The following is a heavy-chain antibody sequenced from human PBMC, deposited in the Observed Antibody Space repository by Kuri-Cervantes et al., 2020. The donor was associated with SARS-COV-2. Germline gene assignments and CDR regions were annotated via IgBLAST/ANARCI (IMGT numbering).Heavy chain of an antibody. J-gene: IGHJ4*01. CDR2: IYPDDSNT. V-gene: IGHV5-51*01. D-gene: IGHD6-6*01. CDR3: ARRLYGSSFDY. CDR1: GYSFTSYW. Sequence: KVSCKGSGYSFTSYWMGWVRQMPGKGLEWMGNIYPDDSNTRYSPSFQGQATISDDKSISTAYLQWSSLKAADTAMYYCARRLYGSSFDYWGQGTLVTVSS.